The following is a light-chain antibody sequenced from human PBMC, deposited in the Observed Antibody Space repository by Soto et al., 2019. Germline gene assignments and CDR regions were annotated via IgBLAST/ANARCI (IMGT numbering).Light chain of an antibody. CDR2: DAA. CDR3: QQCSTSPRT. CDR1: QTFSGNY. Sequence: EIVMTQSPGTLSLSQGERATLSCRASQTFSGNYLAWYQQKPGQAPRLLIHDAAKRAPGTPDRFSASGTGTDFTLTISRLEPEDSAVYYCQQCSTSPRTFGPGTKVDIK. V-gene: IGKV3-20*01. J-gene: IGKJ3*01.